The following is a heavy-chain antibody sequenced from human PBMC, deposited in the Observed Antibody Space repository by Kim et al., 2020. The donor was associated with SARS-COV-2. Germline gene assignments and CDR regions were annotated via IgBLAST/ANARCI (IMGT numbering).Heavy chain of an antibody. CDR2: INAGSGNT. J-gene: IGHJ4*02. CDR1: GYTFSNYA. V-gene: IGHV1-3*01. D-gene: IGHD3-3*01. CDR3: ARGGAVLRFLDGLSSYFDY. Sequence: ASVKVSCKASGYTFSNYAMHWVRQAPGQRLEWMGWINAGSGNTEYSQKFQGRLIITRDTSASTAYMELSSLRSEDTAVYYCARGGAVLRFLDGLSSYFDYWGQGTLGTVSS.